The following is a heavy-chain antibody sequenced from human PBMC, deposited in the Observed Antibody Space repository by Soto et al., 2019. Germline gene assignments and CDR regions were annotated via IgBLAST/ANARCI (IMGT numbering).Heavy chain of an antibody. Sequence: PSETLSLTCAVYGGSFSGYYWSWIRQPPGKGLEWIGEINHSGSTNYNPSLKSRVTISVDTSKNQFSLKLSSVTAADTAVYYCAREDTAMANFDYWGQGTLVTVSS. CDR3: AREDTAMANFDY. J-gene: IGHJ4*02. CDR2: INHSGST. D-gene: IGHD5-18*01. CDR1: GGSFSGYY. V-gene: IGHV4-34*01.